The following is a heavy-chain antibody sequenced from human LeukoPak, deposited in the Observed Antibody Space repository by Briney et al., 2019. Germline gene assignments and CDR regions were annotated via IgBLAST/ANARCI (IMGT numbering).Heavy chain of an antibody. CDR1: GGSISSGGYY. CDR3: ARAGGGGYCSGGSCLNWFDP. CDR2: IYYSGST. D-gene: IGHD2-15*01. Sequence: SQTLSLTCTVSGGSISSGGYYWSWIRQHPGEGLEWIGYIYYSGSTYYNPSLKSRVTISVDTSKNQFSLKLSSVTAADTAVYYCARAGGGGYCSGGSCLNWFDPWGQGTLVTVSS. V-gene: IGHV4-31*03. J-gene: IGHJ5*02.